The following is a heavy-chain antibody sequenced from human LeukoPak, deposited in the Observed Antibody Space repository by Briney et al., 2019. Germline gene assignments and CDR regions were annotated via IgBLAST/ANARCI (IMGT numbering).Heavy chain of an antibody. CDR2: IYPRGST. D-gene: IGHD2-15*01. Sequence: PSETLSLTCTVSGGSISTDYWSWIRQPAGKGLEWIGRIYPRGSTNYNPSLKSRVTMSVDPSKNQFSLKLTSVTAADTAVYYCARGRYCSADICSGGDAFDIWGQGTMVSVSS. J-gene: IGHJ3*02. CDR1: GGSISTDY. V-gene: IGHV4-4*07. CDR3: ARGRYCSADICSGGDAFDI.